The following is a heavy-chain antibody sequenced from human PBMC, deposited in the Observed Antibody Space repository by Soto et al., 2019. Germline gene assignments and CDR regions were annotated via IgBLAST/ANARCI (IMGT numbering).Heavy chain of an antibody. CDR3: ARVRATDYEIDY. J-gene: IGHJ4*02. CDR1: GFMFGSYW. Sequence: GGSLRLSCTASGFMFGSYWMTWVRHVPGKGLQWVANIKRDGSEKYYVDFVKGRFTISRDNADNSVFLDMNNLRVDDTATYYCARVRATDYEIDYWGRGALVTV. V-gene: IGHV3-7*03. CDR2: IKRDGSEK. D-gene: IGHD4-17*01.